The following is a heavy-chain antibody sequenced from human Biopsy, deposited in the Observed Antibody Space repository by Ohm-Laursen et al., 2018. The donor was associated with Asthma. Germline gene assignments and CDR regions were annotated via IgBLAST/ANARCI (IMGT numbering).Heavy chain of an antibody. D-gene: IGHD3-9*01. Sequence: GASVKVSCKVSGYNFISFAIHWVRQAPGQRLEWMGWVNTGNGDTKYSQKFQGRVTITRDTSASTAYMELRSLRSEDTATYYCARTYYDFLTGQVKDVFGVWGQGTVVTVSS. V-gene: IGHV1-3*04. CDR3: ARTYYDFLTGQVKDVFGV. J-gene: IGHJ3*01. CDR1: GYNFISFA. CDR2: VNTGNGDT.